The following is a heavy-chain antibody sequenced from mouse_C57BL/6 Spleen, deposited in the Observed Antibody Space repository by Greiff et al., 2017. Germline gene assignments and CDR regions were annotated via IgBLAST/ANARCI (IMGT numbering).Heavy chain of an antibody. D-gene: IGHD3-3*01. V-gene: IGHV5-9*01. J-gene: IGHJ2*01. CDR3: ARQPGQGYFDY. Sequence: EVKLVESGGGLVKPGGSLKLSCAASGFTFSSYTMSWVRQTPEKRLEWVATISGGGGNTYYPDSVKGRFTISRDNAKNTLYLQMSSLRSEDTALYYCARQPGQGYFDYWGQGTTLTVSS. CDR1: GFTFSSYT. CDR2: ISGGGGNT.